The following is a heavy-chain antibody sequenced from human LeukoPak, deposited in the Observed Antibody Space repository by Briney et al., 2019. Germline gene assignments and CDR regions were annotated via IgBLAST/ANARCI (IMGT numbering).Heavy chain of an antibody. CDR3: ARGLGLNWFDP. J-gene: IGHJ5*02. Sequence: SETLSLTCTVSGGSMYSYYWSWIRQPPGKALEWIGYVYFSGSTNYYPSLESRVTISVDTSKNQFSLKLTSVSAADTAVYYCARGLGLNWFDPWGQGTPVTVSS. D-gene: IGHD3/OR15-3a*01. CDR1: GGSMYSYY. CDR2: VYFSGST. V-gene: IGHV4-59*13.